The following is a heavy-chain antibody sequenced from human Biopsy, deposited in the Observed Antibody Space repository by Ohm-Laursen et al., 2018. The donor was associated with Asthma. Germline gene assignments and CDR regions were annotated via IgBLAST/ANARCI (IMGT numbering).Heavy chain of an antibody. V-gene: IGHV4-31*03. Sequence: TLSLTCPVSGGSISSGVYYWSWIRQHPGKGLEWIGYIYYSVSTFYNPSLKSRVTMSVDTSKNQFSLKLNSVTAADTAVYYCASGRNHSDSRDLLDYWGQGTLVTVSS. J-gene: IGHJ4*02. CDR2: IYYSVST. CDR1: GGSISSGVYY. D-gene: IGHD3-22*01. CDR3: ASGRNHSDSRDLLDY.